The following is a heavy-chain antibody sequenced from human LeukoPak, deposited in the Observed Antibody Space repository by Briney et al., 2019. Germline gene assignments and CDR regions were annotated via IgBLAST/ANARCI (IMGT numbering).Heavy chain of an antibody. D-gene: IGHD3-10*01. CDR2: INPNSGGT. V-gene: IGHV1-2*02. J-gene: IGHJ4*02. Sequence: ASVKVSCTASGYTFNDYYMHWVRQAPGQGLEWMGWINPNSGGTNYAQKFQGRVTMTRDTSISTAYMELSRLRSDDTAVYYCARVSELWFGELSPFFDYWGQGTLVTVSS. CDR3: ARVSELWFGELSPFFDY. CDR1: GYTFNDYY.